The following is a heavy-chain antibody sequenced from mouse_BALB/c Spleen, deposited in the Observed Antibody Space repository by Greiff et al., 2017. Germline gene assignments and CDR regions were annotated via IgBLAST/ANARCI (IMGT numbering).Heavy chain of an antibody. D-gene: IGHD1-1*01. CDR3: ARRGYGSPFAY. Sequence: EVKLQESGGGLVQPGGSLKLSCAASGFDFSRYWMSWVRQAPGKGLEWIGEINPDSSTINYTPSLKDKFIISRDNAKNTLYLQMSKVRSEDTALYYCARRGYGSPFAYWGQGTLVTVSA. CDR1: GFDFSRYW. J-gene: IGHJ3*01. CDR2: INPDSSTI. V-gene: IGHV4-1*02.